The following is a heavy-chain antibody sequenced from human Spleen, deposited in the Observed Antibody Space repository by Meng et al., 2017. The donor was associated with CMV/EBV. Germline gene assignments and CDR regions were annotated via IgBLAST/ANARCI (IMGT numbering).Heavy chain of an antibody. D-gene: IGHD3-3*01. CDR1: GGSISSGGYY. CDR3: ARADFWSGYYDY. V-gene: IGHV4-61*08. Sequence: ESLKISCTVSGGSISSGGYYWSWIRQHPGKGLEWIGYISYSGSTNYNPSLKSRVTISVDTSKNQFSLKLSSVTVADTAVYYCARADFWSGYYDYWGQGTLVTVSS. J-gene: IGHJ4*02. CDR2: ISYSGST.